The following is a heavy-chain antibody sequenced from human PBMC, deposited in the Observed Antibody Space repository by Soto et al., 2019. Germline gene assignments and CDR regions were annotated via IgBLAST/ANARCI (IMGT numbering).Heavy chain of an antibody. CDR2: ITYDGSNK. J-gene: IGHJ4*02. CDR1: GFTFSTYA. D-gene: IGHD3-22*01. V-gene: IGHV3-30-3*01. CDR3: ARAHYYDSSGYYSPSGYYFES. Sequence: QVQLVESGGGVVQPGRSLRLSCAASGFTFSTYAIHWVRQAPGKGLEWVALITYDGSNKYYADSVKGRFTISRDNSQKTIYVQMNSLITEDTAVYYCARAHYYDSSGYYSPSGYYFESWGQGTLVTVSS.